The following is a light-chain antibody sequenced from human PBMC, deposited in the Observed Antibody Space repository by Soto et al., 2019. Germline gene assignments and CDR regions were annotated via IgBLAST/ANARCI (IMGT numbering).Light chain of an antibody. V-gene: IGKV3-15*01. Sequence: EIVLTQSPATLSLSPGERATLSCRASQSVSSYLAWYQQKPGQAPRLLIYGASTRATGIPARFSGSGSGTEFTLTISSLQSEDFAVYYCQQYNNWPLGYTFGQGTKLEIK. CDR3: QQYNNWPLGYT. CDR1: QSVSSY. CDR2: GAS. J-gene: IGKJ2*01.